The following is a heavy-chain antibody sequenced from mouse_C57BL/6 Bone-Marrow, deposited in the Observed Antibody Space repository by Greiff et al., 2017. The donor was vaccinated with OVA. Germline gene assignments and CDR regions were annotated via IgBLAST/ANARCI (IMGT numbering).Heavy chain of an antibody. Sequence: VQLKETGPGLVKPSQSLSLTCSVTGYSITSGYYWNWIRQFPGNKLEWMGYISYDGSNNYNPSLKNRISITRDTSKNQFFLKLNSVTTEDTATYYCARVGYSNYVGAMDYWGQGTSVTVSS. CDR3: ARVGYSNYVGAMDY. V-gene: IGHV3-6*01. CDR2: ISYDGSN. CDR1: GYSITSGYY. D-gene: IGHD2-5*01. J-gene: IGHJ4*01.